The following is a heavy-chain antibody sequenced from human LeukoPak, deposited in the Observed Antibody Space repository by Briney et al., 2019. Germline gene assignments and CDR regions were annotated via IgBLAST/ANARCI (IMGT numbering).Heavy chain of an antibody. V-gene: IGHV4-59*12. D-gene: IGHD2-15*01. J-gene: IGHJ5*02. CDR3: ARGSVVVVADKLNWFDP. CDR1: GGSISSYY. CDR2: IYYSGST. Sequence: SETLSLTCTVSGGSISSYYWSWIRQPPGKGLEWIGYIYYSGSTNYNPSLKSRVTISVDTSKNQFSLKLSSVTAADTAVYYCARGSVVVVADKLNWFDPWGQGTLVTVSS.